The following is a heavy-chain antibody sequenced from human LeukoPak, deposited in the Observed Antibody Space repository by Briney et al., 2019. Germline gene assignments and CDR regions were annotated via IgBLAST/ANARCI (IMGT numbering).Heavy chain of an antibody. J-gene: IGHJ4*02. Sequence: PGRSLRLSCAASGFTFSSYGTHWVRQAPGKGLEWVAVIWYDGSNKYYADSVKGRFTISRDNSKNTLYLQMNSLRAEDTAVYYCAKDRGWFGELLDDYWGQGTLATVPS. CDR3: AKDRGWFGELLDDY. V-gene: IGHV3-33*06. D-gene: IGHD3-10*01. CDR2: IWYDGSNK. CDR1: GFTFSSYG.